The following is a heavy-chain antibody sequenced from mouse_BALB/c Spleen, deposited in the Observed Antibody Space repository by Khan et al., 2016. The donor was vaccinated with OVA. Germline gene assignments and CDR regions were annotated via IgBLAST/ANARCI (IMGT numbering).Heavy chain of an antibody. D-gene: IGHD6-1*01. CDR3: ARVEYNGTMDY. Sequence: VQLQESGPELKKPGETVKISCKASGYTFTIYGMNWVRQAPGKGLKWMGWINTYTGEPTYADDFKGRFAFSLETSASTAFLQINNLKNEDTATYFCARVEYNGTMDYWGQGTSVTVSS. CDR2: INTYTGEP. J-gene: IGHJ4*01. CDR1: GYTFTIYG. V-gene: IGHV9-3-1*01.